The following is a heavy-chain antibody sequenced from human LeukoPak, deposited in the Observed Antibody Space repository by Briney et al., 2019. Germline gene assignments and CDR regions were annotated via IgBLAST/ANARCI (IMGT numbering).Heavy chain of an antibody. J-gene: IGHJ5*02. D-gene: IGHD1-7*01. CDR1: GGTFSSYA. V-gene: IGHV1-69*05. CDR3: AANYLHDPWLDP. CDR2: IIPIFGTA. Sequence: GSSVKVSCKASGGTFSSYAISWVRQAPGQGLEWMGGIIPIFGTANYAQKFQGRVTITTDESTSTAYMELSSLRSEDTAVYYCAANYLHDPWLDPWGQGTLVTVSS.